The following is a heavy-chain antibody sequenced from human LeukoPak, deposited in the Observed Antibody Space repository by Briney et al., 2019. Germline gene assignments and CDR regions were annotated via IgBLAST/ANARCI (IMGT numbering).Heavy chain of an antibody. Sequence: GGSLRLSCAASGFTFSSYAMHWVRQAPGKGLEWVAVISYDGSNKYYADSVKGRFTISRDNSKNTLYLQMNSLRAEDTAVYYCARPDVGTHRRRIVVVITTPDYWGQGTLVTVSS. CDR1: GFTFSSYA. J-gene: IGHJ4*02. CDR3: ARPDVGTHRRRIVVVITTPDY. D-gene: IGHD3-22*01. V-gene: IGHV3-30*01. CDR2: ISYDGSNK.